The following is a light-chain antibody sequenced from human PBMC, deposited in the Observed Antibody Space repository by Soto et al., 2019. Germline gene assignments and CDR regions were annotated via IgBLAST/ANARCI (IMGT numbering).Light chain of an antibody. V-gene: IGKV3-20*01. CDR2: GAS. J-gene: IGKJ1*01. Sequence: EIVLTQSPGTLSLSPGERATLSCRASQSVSSSYLAWYQQKPGQAPRLLIYGASSRATGIPDRFSGSGSGTDFTLTISRLAPEDLAVYYCQQYGSSPWTFGQGTKVEIK. CDR3: QQYGSSPWT. CDR1: QSVSSSY.